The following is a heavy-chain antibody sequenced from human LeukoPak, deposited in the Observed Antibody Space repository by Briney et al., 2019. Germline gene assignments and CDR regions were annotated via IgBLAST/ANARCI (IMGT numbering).Heavy chain of an antibody. Sequence: GGSLRLSCAASGFTFSSYGMHWVRQAPGKGLEWVAVISYDGSNKYYADSVKGRFTISRDNSKNTLYLQMNSLRAEDTAVYYCASLKVGATSQPARYYYYMDVWGKGTTVTVSS. V-gene: IGHV3-30*03. CDR1: GFTFSSYG. CDR2: ISYDGSNK. J-gene: IGHJ6*03. D-gene: IGHD1-26*01. CDR3: ASLKVGATSQPARYYYYMDV.